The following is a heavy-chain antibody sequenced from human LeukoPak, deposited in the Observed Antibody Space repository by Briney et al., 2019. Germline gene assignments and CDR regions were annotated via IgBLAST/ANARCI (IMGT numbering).Heavy chain of an antibody. CDR1: ATTPTSDA. CDR3: ARDPNGDYLCAFDF. V-gene: IGHV3-23*01. Sequence: GGSRRLSCALTATTPTSDALNWVRQAPGKGLEWVSSITSRDGRTSYADSVKGRFTVSRDNSKNTLYLQMNYLRVEHTAVYYWARDPNGDYLCAFDFWGQGT. J-gene: IGHJ3*01. CDR2: ITSRDGRT. D-gene: IGHD4-17*01.